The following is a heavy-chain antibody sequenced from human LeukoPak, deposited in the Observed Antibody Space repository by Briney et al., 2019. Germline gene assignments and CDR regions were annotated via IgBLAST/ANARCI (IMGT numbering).Heavy chain of an antibody. J-gene: IGHJ5*02. Sequence: SETLSLTCTVSGGSISSYSWSWIRQPAGKGLEWIGHMYTSGITNYNPSLKSRVTMSVDTSKKQFSLKLSSVTAADTAVYYCARPQMTSGRRGFDPWGQGTLVTVSS. D-gene: IGHD2-2*01. CDR2: MYTSGIT. CDR3: ARPQMTSGRRGFDP. CDR1: GGSISSYS. V-gene: IGHV4-4*07.